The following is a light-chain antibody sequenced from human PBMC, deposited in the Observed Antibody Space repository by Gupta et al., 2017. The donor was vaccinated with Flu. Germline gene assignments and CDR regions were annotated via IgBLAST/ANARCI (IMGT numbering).Light chain of an antibody. CDR3: SSHTGSNFYV. Sequence: SVTISGAGTSTEVVAYEYVSWYQQHPGKDPRLMIYEVTNRTSAGSDRFSGAKSGNTASLTVSGLQAEEEADYYCSSHTGSNFYVFGGGTKFTVL. J-gene: IGLJ1*01. V-gene: IGLV2-8*01. CDR2: EVT. CDR1: STEVVAYEY.